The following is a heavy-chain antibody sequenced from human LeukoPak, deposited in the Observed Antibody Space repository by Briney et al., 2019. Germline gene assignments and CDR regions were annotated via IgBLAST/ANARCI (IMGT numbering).Heavy chain of an antibody. V-gene: IGHV1-46*01. CDR2: INPSGGST. CDR3: ARDRGPYSSGWFDAFDI. Sequence: ASVKVSCKASGYTFTSYYMHWVRQAPGQGLEWMGIINPSGGSTSYAQKFQGRVTMTRDMSTSTVYMELSSLRSEDTDVYYCARDRGPYSSGWFDAFDIWGQGTMVTVSS. CDR1: GYTFTSYY. D-gene: IGHD6-19*01. J-gene: IGHJ3*02.